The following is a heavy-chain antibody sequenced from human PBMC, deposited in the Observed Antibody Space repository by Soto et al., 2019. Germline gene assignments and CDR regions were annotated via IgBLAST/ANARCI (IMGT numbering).Heavy chain of an antibody. J-gene: IGHJ4*02. V-gene: IGHV3-23*01. CDR1: EFSFSSYA. D-gene: IGHD6-13*01. CDR2: ISATGTTT. CDR3: ATYSSPLDY. Sequence: EVQLMESGGGLVQPGGSLRLSCAASEFSFSSYALNWVRQAPGKGLEWVSAISATGTTTYYADSVKGRFTISRDNSKTTLFLQMDSLSAEDTAVYYCATYSSPLDYWGQGTLVTVSS.